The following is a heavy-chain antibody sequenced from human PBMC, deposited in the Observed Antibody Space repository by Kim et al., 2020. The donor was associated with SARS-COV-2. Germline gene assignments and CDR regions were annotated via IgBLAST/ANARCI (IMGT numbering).Heavy chain of an antibody. Sequence: ASVKVSCKASGYTFTSYAMHWVRQAPGQRLEWMGWINAGNGNTKYSQKLQGRVTITRDTSASTAYIELSSLRSEDTAVYYFSRPTTVTTHFDYWGQGPLV. J-gene: IGHJ4*02. CDR1: GYTFTSYA. CDR3: SRPTTVTTHFDY. V-gene: IGHV1-3*01. CDR2: INAGNGNT. D-gene: IGHD4-17*01.